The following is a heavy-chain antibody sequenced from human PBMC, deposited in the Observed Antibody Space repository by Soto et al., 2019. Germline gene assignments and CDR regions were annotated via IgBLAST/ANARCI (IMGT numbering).Heavy chain of an antibody. Sequence: ASVKVSCKASGYTFTNYAMHWVRQAPGQRLEWMGWINTGNGNTKYSQTLQGRVTFTRDTSATTAYMELSSLRSEDTAVYYCARHVQSRRWSRFDNWGQGALVTVSS. CDR3: ARHVQSRRWSRFDN. V-gene: IGHV1-3*04. CDR2: INTGNGNT. D-gene: IGHD6-13*01. J-gene: IGHJ4*02. CDR1: GYTFTNYA.